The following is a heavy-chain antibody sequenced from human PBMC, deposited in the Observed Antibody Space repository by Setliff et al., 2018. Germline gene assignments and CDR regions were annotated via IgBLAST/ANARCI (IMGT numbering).Heavy chain of an antibody. Sequence: ASVKVSCKASGGPLNSYSFSWVRQAPGQGLEWMGRIIPVLDITRYSQKFQGRVTITADKSTGIIYMGLTSLRSDDTAVYYCARHPPPPNYFDIGALDSWGQGTLVTVPS. V-gene: IGHV1-69*02. CDR1: GGPLNSYS. D-gene: IGHD3-22*01. CDR3: ARHPPPPNYFDIGALDS. J-gene: IGHJ4*02. CDR2: IIPVLDIT.